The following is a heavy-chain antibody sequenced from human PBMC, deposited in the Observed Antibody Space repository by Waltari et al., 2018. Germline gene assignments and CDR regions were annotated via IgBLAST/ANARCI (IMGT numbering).Heavy chain of an antibody. CDR3: ARDRGRGLYLDS. J-gene: IGHJ4*02. CDR2: VRGDGRS. Sequence: QSKLQASGPGLEKLWGTLSLTRGVSGDSMSSSDCWSGVRQPPGKGLEWIGQVRGDGRSDNTPPVASRVTMSLDTSNNLFSLRMTSATAADTAVYYCARDRGRGLYLDSWGPGTLVTVSP. CDR1: GDSMSSSDC. V-gene: IGHV4-4*02. D-gene: IGHD2-15*01.